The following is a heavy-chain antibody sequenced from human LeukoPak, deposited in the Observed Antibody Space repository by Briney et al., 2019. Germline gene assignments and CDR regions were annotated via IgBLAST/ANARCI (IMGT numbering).Heavy chain of an antibody. CDR2: ISGSGGST. CDR3: AKVIYYDSSATDY. CDR1: GGSFSGYY. V-gene: IGHV3-23*01. J-gene: IGHJ4*02. D-gene: IGHD3-22*01. Sequence: PSETLSLTCAVYGGSFSGYYWSWVRQAPGKGLEWVSAISGSGGSTYYADSVKGRFTISRDNSKNTLYLQMNSLRAEDTAVYYCAKVIYYDSSATDYWGQGTLVTVSS.